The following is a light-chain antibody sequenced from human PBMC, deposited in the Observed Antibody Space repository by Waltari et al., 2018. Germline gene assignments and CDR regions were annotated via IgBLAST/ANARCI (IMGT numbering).Light chain of an antibody. V-gene: IGKV1-39*01. CDR1: QSISTY. CDR2: AAS. CDR3: QQTYISPQT. J-gene: IGKJ1*01. Sequence: DIQMTQSPSSLSASVGDRVTITCRASQSISTYLNWYQEKPGKAPQLLIYAASRLQSWVPSRFSGSGSGTDFTLTISSLQPEDFATYYCQQTYISPQTFGQGTKVEIK.